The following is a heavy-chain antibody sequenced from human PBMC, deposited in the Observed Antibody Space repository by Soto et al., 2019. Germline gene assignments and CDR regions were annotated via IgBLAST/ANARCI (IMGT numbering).Heavy chain of an antibody. V-gene: IGHV1-69*06. D-gene: IGHD6-13*01. CDR2: IIPIFGTA. CDR3: ARASIAAAVLDYYYYYGMDV. J-gene: IGHJ6*02. Sequence: AASVKVSCKASGGTFSSYAISWVRQAPGQGLEWMGGIIPIFGTANYAQKFQGRVTITADKSTSTAYMELSSLRSEDTAVYYCARASIAAAVLDYYYYYGMDVWGQGTTVTVSS. CDR1: GGTFSSYA.